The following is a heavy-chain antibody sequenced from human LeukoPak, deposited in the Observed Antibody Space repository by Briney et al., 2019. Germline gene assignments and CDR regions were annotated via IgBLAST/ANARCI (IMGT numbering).Heavy chain of an antibody. D-gene: IGHD2-8*02. J-gene: IGHJ6*02. CDR2: LSGSGITT. CDR3: ARYCTSADCLSYSSYYGMDV. CDR1: GFTFSNSA. V-gene: IGHV3-23*01. Sequence: SGGSLRLSCAASGFTFSNSAMSWVRQAPGKGLEWVSTLSGSGITTYYADSVKARFTLSSDNSNTTLYLQMNSLRAEDTALYYCARYCTSADCLSYSSYYGMDVWGQGTAVTVSS.